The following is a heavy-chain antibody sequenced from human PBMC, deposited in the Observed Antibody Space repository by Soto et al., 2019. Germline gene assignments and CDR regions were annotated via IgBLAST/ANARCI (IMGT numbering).Heavy chain of an antibody. D-gene: IGHD3-3*01. V-gene: IGHV3-7*01. CDR2: IKQDGSET. Sequence: GGSLRLSCAASGFTFSRSWMTWVRQAPGKGLEWVARIKQDGSETYYVDSVKGRFSISRDNAKNSLFLQMNSLRVDDTGVYYCAMSAISLDVRGQGTTVTVSS. CDR3: AMSAISLDV. J-gene: IGHJ6*02. CDR1: GFTFSRSW.